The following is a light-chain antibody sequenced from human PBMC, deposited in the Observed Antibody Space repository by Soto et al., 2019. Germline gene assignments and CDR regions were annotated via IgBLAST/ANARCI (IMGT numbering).Light chain of an antibody. CDR3: AAWDDSLNGHV. CDR2: SNN. Sequence: QPVLTQPPSASGTPGQRVTISCSGSSSNIGSNTVNWYQQLPGTAPKLLIYSNNQRPSGVPDRFSGSKSGTSASLAISGLQSEDEADYYCAAWDDSLNGHVFGTGTKVTVL. CDR1: SSNIGSNT. J-gene: IGLJ1*01. V-gene: IGLV1-44*01.